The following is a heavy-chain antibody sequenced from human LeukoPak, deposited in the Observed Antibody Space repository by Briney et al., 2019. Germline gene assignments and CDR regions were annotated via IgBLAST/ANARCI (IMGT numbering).Heavy chain of an antibody. CDR1: GFTFSDYW. CDR3: ARVPSYSSSWYADY. J-gene: IGHJ4*02. V-gene: IGHV3-74*01. D-gene: IGHD6-13*01. CDR2: INADEDRA. Sequence: GGSLRLSCAASGFTFSDYWMHWVRQAPGKGLVWVSHINADEDRAAYADSVKGRFTIPRDNAKNSLYLQMNSLRAEDTAVYYCARVPSYSSSWYADYWGQGTLVTVSS.